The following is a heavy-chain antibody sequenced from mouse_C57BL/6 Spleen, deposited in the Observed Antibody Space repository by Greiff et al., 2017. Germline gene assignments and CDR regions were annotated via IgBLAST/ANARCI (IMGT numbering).Heavy chain of an antibody. CDR2: IDPSDSYT. D-gene: IGHD2-5*01. J-gene: IGHJ4*01. CDR1: GYTFTSYW. CDR3: ARFLAYYSNYDAMDY. V-gene: IGHV1-69*01. Sequence: VQLQQPGAELVMPGASVKLSCKASGYTFTSYWMHWVKQRPGQGLEWIGEIDPSDSYTNYNQKFKGKSTLTVDKSSSTAYMQLSSLTSEDSAVYYCARFLAYYSNYDAMDYWGQGTSVTVSS.